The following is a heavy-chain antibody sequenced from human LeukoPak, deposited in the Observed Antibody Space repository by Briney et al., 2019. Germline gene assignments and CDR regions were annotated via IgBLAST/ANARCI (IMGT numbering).Heavy chain of an antibody. Sequence: SETLSLTCTVSGGSISSNNWSWIRQPPGKGLEWVGYIYYSGSTNYNPTLKGRVAISVDTSKDSFSLKLSSVTAADTAVYYCARGARHYYYYYMDVWGKGTTVTVSS. V-gene: IGHV4-59*12. J-gene: IGHJ6*03. CDR1: GGSISSNN. CDR2: IYYSGST. CDR3: ARGARHYYYYYMDV.